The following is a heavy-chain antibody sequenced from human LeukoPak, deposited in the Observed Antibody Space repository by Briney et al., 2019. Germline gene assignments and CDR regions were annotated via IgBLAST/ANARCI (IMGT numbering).Heavy chain of an antibody. J-gene: IGHJ4*02. Sequence: GASVKVSCKASGYTFTSYGISWVRQAPGQGLEWMGWISAYNGNTNYAQKLQGRVTMTTDTSTSTAYMELRSLRSGDTAVYYCARVSEDYGDRSEDYWGQGTLVTVSS. CDR2: ISAYNGNT. D-gene: IGHD4-17*01. V-gene: IGHV1-18*04. CDR1: GYTFTSYG. CDR3: ARVSEDYGDRSEDY.